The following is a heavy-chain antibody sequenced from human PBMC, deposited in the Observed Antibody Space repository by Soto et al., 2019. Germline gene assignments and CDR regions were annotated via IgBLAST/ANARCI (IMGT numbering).Heavy chain of an antibody. J-gene: IGHJ5*02. CDR2: IVVGSGNT. CDR1: GFTFTSSA. CDR3: AAETYGSGTYPPWFDP. Sequence: GASVKVSCKASGFTFTSSAVQWVRQARGQRLEWIGWIVVGSGNTNYAQKFQERVTITRDMSTSTAYMELSSLRSEDTAVYYCAAETYGSGTYPPWFDPWGQGTLVTVSS. D-gene: IGHD3-10*01. V-gene: IGHV1-58*01.